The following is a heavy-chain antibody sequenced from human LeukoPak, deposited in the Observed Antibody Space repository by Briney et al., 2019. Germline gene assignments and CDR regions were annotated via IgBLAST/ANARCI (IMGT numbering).Heavy chain of an antibody. Sequence: GGSLRLSCAASGFTFSSYAMHWVRQAPGKGLEYVSAISSNGGSTYYANSVKGRFTISRDNSKNTLYLQMGSLRAEDTAVYYCARGYSFGFDYWGHGTLVTVSS. D-gene: IGHD5-18*01. CDR3: ARGYSFGFDY. CDR2: ISSNGGST. V-gene: IGHV3-64*01. CDR1: GFTFSSYA. J-gene: IGHJ4*01.